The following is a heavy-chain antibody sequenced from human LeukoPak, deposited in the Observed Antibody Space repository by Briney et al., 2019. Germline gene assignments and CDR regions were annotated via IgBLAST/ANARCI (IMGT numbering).Heavy chain of an antibody. J-gene: IGHJ5*02. D-gene: IGHD2/OR15-2a*01. CDR1: GFTVDDYA. Sequence: GGSLRLSCAASGFTVDDYAMHWVRQAPGKGLEWVSGISWNSGSIGYADSVKGRFTISRDNAKNSLYLQMNSLRAEDTALYYCAKDPSRVTTLGWFDPWGQGTLVTVSS. V-gene: IGHV3-9*01. CDR3: AKDPSRVTTLGWFDP. CDR2: ISWNSGSI.